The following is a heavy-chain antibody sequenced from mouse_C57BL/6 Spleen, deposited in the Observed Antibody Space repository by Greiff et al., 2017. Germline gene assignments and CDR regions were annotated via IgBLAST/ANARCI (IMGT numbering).Heavy chain of an antibody. V-gene: IGHV1-82*01. CDR1: GYAFSSSW. CDR2: IYPGDGDT. CDR3: ARGGYDGYYVDY. J-gene: IGHJ2*01. Sequence: QVQLKQSGPELVKPGASVKISCKASGYAFSSSWMNWVKQRPGKGLEWIGRIYPGDGDTNYNGKFKGKATLTADKSSSTAYMQLSSLTSEDSAVYFCARGGYDGYYVDYWGQGTTLTVSS. D-gene: IGHD2-3*01.